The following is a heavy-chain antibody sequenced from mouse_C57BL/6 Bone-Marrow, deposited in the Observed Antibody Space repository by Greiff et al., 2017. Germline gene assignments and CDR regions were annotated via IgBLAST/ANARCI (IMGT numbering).Heavy chain of an antibody. V-gene: IGHV5-12*01. Sequence: DVMLVESGGGLVQPGGSLKLSCAASGFTFSDYYMYWVRQTPEKRLEWVAYISNGGGSTYYPDTVKGRFTISRDNAKNTLYLQMSRLKSEDTAMYYCARPWYFDVWVTGTTVTVSS. CDR2: ISNGGGST. CDR3: ARPWYFDV. J-gene: IGHJ1*03. CDR1: GFTFSDYY.